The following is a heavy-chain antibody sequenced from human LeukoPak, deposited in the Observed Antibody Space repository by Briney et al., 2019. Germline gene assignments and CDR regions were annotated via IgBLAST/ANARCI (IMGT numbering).Heavy chain of an antibody. CDR1: GFTFTSYW. CDR2: MAQDGSEK. J-gene: IGHJ4*02. V-gene: IGHV3-7*05. Sequence: GGSLRLSCAASGFTFTSYWIRWVRQAPGKGLEWVATMAQDGSEKYYVDSVKGRFTISRDNAKNSLYLQMNSLRVEDTAVYYCARGPYDYWGQGTLVTVSS. CDR3: ARGPYDY.